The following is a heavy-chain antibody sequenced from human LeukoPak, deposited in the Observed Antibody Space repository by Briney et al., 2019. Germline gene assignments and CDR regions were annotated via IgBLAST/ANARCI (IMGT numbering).Heavy chain of an antibody. J-gene: IGHJ6*02. CDR1: GFTFSSYS. CDR2: ISSSSSYI. Sequence: PGGSLRLSCAASGFTFSSYSMNWVRQAPGKGLERVSSISSSSSYIYYADSVKGRFTISRDNAKNSLYLQMNSLRAEDTAVYYCARDKGNIVVVPAAPLGVWGQGTTVTVSS. V-gene: IGHV3-21*01. D-gene: IGHD2-2*01. CDR3: ARDKGNIVVVPAAPLGV.